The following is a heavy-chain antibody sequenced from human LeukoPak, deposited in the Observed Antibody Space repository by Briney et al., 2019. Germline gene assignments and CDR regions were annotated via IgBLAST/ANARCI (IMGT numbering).Heavy chain of an antibody. J-gene: IGHJ4*02. CDR2: ISWDGGST. V-gene: IGHV3-43D*03. CDR1: GFTFDDYA. D-gene: IGHD5-18*01. CDR3: AKERGYSYGLGD. Sequence: GGSLRLSCAASGFTFDDYAMHWVRQAPGKGLDWVSLISWDGGSTYYADSVKGRFTISRDNSKNSLYLQMNSLRAEDTALYYCAKERGYSYGLGDWGQGTLVTVSS.